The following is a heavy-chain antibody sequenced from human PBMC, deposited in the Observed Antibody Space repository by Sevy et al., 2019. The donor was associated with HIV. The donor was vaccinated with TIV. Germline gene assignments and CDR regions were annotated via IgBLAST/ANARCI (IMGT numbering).Heavy chain of an antibody. CDR3: ARGGGNGWYYFDY. V-gene: IGHV1-69*13. CDR1: GGTCSSYG. D-gene: IGHD6-19*01. Sequence: ASVKVSCKASGGTCSSYGISWVRRAPGQGPEWMGGIIPILGTVNYAQKFQGRVTITADESTKTAYMELSSLRSEDTAVYYCARGGGNGWYYFDYWGQETLVTVSS. CDR2: IIPILGTV. J-gene: IGHJ4*02.